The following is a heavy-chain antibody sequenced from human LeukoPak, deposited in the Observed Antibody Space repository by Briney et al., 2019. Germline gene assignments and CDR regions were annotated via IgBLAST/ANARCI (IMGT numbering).Heavy chain of an antibody. D-gene: IGHD3-10*01. J-gene: IGHJ4*02. Sequence: SETLSLTCAVYGGSFSGYYWSWIRQPPGKGLEWIGEINHSGSTNYNPSLKSRVTISVDTSKNQFSLKLSSATAADTAVYYCARGFYGSGKDYWGQGTLVTVSS. CDR2: INHSGST. CDR3: ARGFYGSGKDY. V-gene: IGHV4-34*01. CDR1: GGSFSGYY.